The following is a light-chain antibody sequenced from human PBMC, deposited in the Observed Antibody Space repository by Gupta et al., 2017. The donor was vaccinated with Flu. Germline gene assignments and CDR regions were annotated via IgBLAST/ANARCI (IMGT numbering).Light chain of an antibody. CDR2: GAS. CDR3: QQYGSSPNT. J-gene: IGKJ2*01. Sequence: TALMQSPGTLSLSPGERATLSCRASQSVSSSYLAWYQQKPGQAPRLLIYGASSRATGIPDRFSGSGSGTDFTLTISRLEPEDFAVYYCQQYGSSPNTFGQGTKLEIK. CDR1: QSVSSSY. V-gene: IGKV3-20*01.